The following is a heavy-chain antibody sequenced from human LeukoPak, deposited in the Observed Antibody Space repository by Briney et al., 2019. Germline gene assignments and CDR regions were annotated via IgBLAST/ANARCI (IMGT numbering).Heavy chain of an antibody. Sequence: PGGSLRLSCAASGFTFSSYAMSWARQAPGKGLEWVSAISGSGGSTYYADSVKGRFTISRDNSKNTLYLQMNSLRAEDTAVYYCASSQRLGELSLYPTDPLAFDYWGQGTLVTVSS. CDR3: ASSQRLGELSLYPTDPLAFDY. CDR1: GFTFSSYA. CDR2: ISGSGGST. J-gene: IGHJ4*02. V-gene: IGHV3-23*01. D-gene: IGHD3-16*02.